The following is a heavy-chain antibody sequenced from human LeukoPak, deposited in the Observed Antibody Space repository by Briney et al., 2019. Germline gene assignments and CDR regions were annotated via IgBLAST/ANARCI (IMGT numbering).Heavy chain of an antibody. V-gene: IGHV3-30-3*01. Sequence: GSLRLSCAASGFTFSSYAMHWVRQAPGKGLEWVAVISYDGSNKYYADSVKGRFTISRDNSKSTLYLQMNSLRAEDTAVYYCARDAEMATYTLDYWGQGTLVTVSS. J-gene: IGHJ4*02. CDR1: GFTFSSYA. D-gene: IGHD5-24*01. CDR2: ISYDGSNK. CDR3: ARDAEMATYTLDY.